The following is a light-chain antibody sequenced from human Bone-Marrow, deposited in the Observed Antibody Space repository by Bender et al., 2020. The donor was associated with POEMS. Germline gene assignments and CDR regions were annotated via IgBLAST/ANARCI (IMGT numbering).Light chain of an antibody. CDR3: CSYADGSNLV. Sequence: QSALTQPASVSGSPGQSITISCTGSTSDIGGYNLVSWYQQTPGKAPRLLIYEGTRRPSGVSSRFSGSRSGNTASLTISGLHADDEASYYCCSYADGSNLVFGGGTKLTVL. V-gene: IGLV2-23*01. J-gene: IGLJ3*02. CDR2: EGT. CDR1: TSDIGGYNL.